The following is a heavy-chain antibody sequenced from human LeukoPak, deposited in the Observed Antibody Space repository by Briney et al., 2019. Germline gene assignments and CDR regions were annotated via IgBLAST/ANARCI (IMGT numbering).Heavy chain of an antibody. V-gene: IGHV3-21*01. D-gene: IGHD4-17*01. CDR3: ARDRRGGYYATVTPPEC. CDR1: GFTFSSYS. Sequence: GGSLRLSCAASGFTFSSYSMNWVRQAPGKGLEWISSISSSSSYIYYADSVKGRFTISRDNAKNSLYLQMNSLRAEDTAVYYCARDRRGGYYATVTPPECWGQGTLVTVSS. J-gene: IGHJ4*02. CDR2: ISSSSSYI.